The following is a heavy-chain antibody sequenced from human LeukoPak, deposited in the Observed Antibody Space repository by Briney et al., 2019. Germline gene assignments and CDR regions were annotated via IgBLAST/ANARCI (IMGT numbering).Heavy chain of an antibody. CDR3: ARGDAFDI. CDR2: INPNSGDT. CDR1: GDTFTDYY. V-gene: IGHV1-2*04. J-gene: IGHJ3*02. Sequence: ASVKVSCKASGDTFTDYYTRWVRQAPGQGLEWMGWINPNSGDTKYAQKFQGWVTMTRDTSTSTAYMELSSLKSDGTAMYYCARGDAFDIWGQGTLVTISS.